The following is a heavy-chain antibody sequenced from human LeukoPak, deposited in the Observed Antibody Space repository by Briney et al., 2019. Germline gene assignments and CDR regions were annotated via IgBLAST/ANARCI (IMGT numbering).Heavy chain of an antibody. V-gene: IGHV1-3*01. D-gene: IGHD5-24*01. CDR2: INAGNGNT. CDR3: ARDSDLFGDGYNTDGFDY. J-gene: IGHJ4*02. CDR1: GYTFTSYG. Sequence: ASVKVSCKASGYTFTSYGISWVRQAPGQRLEWMGWINAGNGNTKYSQKFQGRVTITRDTSASTAYMELSSLRSEDTAVYYCARDSDLFGDGYNTDGFDYWGQGTLVTVSS.